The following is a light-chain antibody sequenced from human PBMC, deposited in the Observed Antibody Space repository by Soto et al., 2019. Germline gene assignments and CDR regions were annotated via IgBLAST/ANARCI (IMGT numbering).Light chain of an antibody. Sequence: EIVMTQSPATLSVSPGERATLSCRASQSVSSNLAWYQQKPGQAPRLLIYGASTRATGIPARFSGSGSGTEFTLTISSLQSEDFAVYYCQQYNNSCTSGHGTKVDIK. CDR1: QSVSSN. CDR2: GAS. J-gene: IGKJ1*01. V-gene: IGKV3-15*01. CDR3: QQYNNSCT.